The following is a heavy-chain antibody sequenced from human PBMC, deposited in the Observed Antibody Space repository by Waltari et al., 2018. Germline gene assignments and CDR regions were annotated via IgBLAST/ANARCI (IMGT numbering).Heavy chain of an antibody. D-gene: IGHD3-9*01. CDR1: GSSISSAYS. V-gene: IGHV4-38-2*02. CDR2: FNHSGNT. J-gene: IGHJ3*02. Sequence: QVQLQESGPRLVKPSEMLSLPCAVSGSSISSAYSGGWSRQAPGKGLEWIGIFNHSGNTDYNPSLKSRVTISVDTSKNQFSLKLTAVTAADTAVYYCARDPLTTDWYKGAFDIWGQGTMVTVSS. CDR3: ARDPLTTDWYKGAFDI.